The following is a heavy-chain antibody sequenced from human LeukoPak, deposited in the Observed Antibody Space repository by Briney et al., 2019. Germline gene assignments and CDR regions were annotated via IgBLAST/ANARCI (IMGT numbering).Heavy chain of an antibody. CDR3: AKDRRAYYYADYAFDI. CDR1: GLTFSSYA. J-gene: IGHJ3*02. V-gene: IGHV3-23*01. CDR2: ISGSGGST. D-gene: IGHD3-10*01. Sequence: GGSLRLSCAASGLTFSSYAMSWVRQAPGKGLEWVSAISGSGGSTYYADSVKGRFTISRDNSKNTLYLQMNSLRAEDTAVYYCAKDRRAYYYADYAFDIWGQGTMVTVSS.